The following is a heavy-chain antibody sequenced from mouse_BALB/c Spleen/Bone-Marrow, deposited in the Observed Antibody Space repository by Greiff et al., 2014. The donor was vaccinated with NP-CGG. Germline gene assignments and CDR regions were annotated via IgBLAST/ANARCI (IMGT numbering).Heavy chain of an antibody. CDR2: ISSGGSYT. CDR1: GFTFSSYA. V-gene: IGHV5-9-4*01. Sequence: DVKLQESGGGLVKPGGSLKLSCAASGFTFSSYAMSWVRQSPEKRLEWVAEISSGGSYTYYPDTVTGRFTTSRDNAKNTLYLEMSSLRSEDTAMYYCARDHYGYYTMDYWGQGTSVTVSS. J-gene: IGHJ4*01. CDR3: ARDHYGYYTMDY. D-gene: IGHD1-2*01.